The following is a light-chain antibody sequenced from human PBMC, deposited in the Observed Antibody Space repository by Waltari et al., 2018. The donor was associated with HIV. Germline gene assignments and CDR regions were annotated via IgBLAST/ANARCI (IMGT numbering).Light chain of an antibody. J-gene: IGLJ2*01. CDR1: SSNIGSNT. V-gene: IGLV1-44*01. CDR3: AAWDASLNGVV. CDR2: SKN. Sequence: SGTPGQRVTISCSGSSSNIGSNTVNWYQQLPGTAPKLLIYSKNQRPSGVPDRFSGSKSGTSASLAISGLQSEDEADYYCAAWDASLNGVVFGGGTKLTGL.